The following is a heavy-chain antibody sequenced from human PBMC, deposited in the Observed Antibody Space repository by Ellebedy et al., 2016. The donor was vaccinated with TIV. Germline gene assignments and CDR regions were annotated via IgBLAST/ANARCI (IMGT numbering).Heavy chain of an antibody. CDR2: IFGSGGGI. D-gene: IGHD5-18*01. Sequence: PGGSLRLSCAASGFTFSRYAMSWVRQAPGKGLEWVSGIFGSGGGISYADSVKGRFTISRDNSKSMVHLQMNSLRPEDKAVYYCAKDRTSGDGYWVFDQWGQGTLVTVSS. J-gene: IGHJ4*02. V-gene: IGHV3-23*01. CDR3: AKDRTSGDGYWVFDQ. CDR1: GFTFSRYA.